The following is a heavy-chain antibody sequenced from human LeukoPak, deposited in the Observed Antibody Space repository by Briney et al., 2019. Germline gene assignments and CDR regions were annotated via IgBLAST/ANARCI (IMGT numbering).Heavy chain of an antibody. CDR1: GFNFGDSA. D-gene: IGHD2-21*01. J-gene: IGHJ4*02. CDR2: IRSKNYGGTS. CDR3: TRGHTCAV. V-gene: IGHV3-49*04. Sequence: GGSVRLSCTASGFNFGDSAIAWVRQAPGKGLEWVGSIRSKNYGGTSEYATSVRGRFTFSRDDSQNIVYLQMNNLTTEDTAMYYCTRGHTCAVWGQGTLVTVSP.